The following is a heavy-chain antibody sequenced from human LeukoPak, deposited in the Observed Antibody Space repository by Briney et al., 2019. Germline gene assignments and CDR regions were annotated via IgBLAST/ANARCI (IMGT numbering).Heavy chain of an antibody. J-gene: IGHJ5*02. Sequence: SETLSLTCTVSGGSMSNSGYYWSWIRQPAGKGLEWIGRIYTSGSTSYNPSLKSRVTISIDTSKNQFSLKLSSVTAADTAVYYCARSGRRLDPWGQGTLVTVSS. D-gene: IGHD2-15*01. V-gene: IGHV4-61*02. CDR2: IYTSGST. CDR3: ARSGRRLDP. CDR1: GGSMSNSGYY.